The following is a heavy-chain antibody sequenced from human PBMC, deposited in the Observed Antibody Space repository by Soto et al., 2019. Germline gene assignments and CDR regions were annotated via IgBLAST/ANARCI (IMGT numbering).Heavy chain of an antibody. CDR2: ISGSGGST. Sequence: EVQLLESGGGLVQPGGSLRLSCAASGFTFSSYAMSWVRQAPGKGLEWVSAISGSGGSTYYADSVKGRFTISRDNSKNTLYLQMNSLRAEDTAVHYCAKREGIAVAGPGYGMDVWGQGTTVTVSS. V-gene: IGHV3-23*01. CDR3: AKREGIAVAGPGYGMDV. D-gene: IGHD6-19*01. CDR1: GFTFSSYA. J-gene: IGHJ6*02.